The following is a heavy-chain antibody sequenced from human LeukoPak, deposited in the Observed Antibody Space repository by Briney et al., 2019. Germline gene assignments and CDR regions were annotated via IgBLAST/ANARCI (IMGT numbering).Heavy chain of an antibody. CDR2: FDPEDGET. Sequence: ASVKVSCKASGYTFTSYDINWVRQAPGKGLEWMGGFDPEDGETIYAQKFQGRVTMTEDTSTDTAYMELSSLRSEDTAVYYCATDGTTRKYCSSTSCYYPLDYWGQGTLVTVSS. CDR3: ATDGTTRKYCSSTSCYYPLDY. D-gene: IGHD2-2*01. CDR1: GYTFTSYD. J-gene: IGHJ4*02. V-gene: IGHV1-24*01.